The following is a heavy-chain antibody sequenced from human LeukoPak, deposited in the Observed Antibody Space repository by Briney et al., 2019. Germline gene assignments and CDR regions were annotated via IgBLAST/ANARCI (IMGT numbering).Heavy chain of an antibody. CDR3: ARVAWSAQLGADY. CDR1: GGSISSGDYY. CDR2: IYYSGST. V-gene: IGHV4-30-4*08. Sequence: SETLSLTCTVSGGSISSGDYYWSWIRQPPGKGLEWIGYIYYSGSTHYNPSLKSRVTISVDTSKNQFSLKLSSVTAADTAVYYCARVAWSAQLGADYWGQGTLVTVSS. D-gene: IGHD3-3*01. J-gene: IGHJ4*02.